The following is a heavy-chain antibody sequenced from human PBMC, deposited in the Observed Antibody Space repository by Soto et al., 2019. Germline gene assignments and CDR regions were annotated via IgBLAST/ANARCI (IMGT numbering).Heavy chain of an antibody. Sequence: EVQLLESGGGLVQPGGSLRLSCAASGFTFSSYAMSWVRQAPGKGLEWVSAISGSGGSTYYADSVKGRFTISRDKSKNTLYLQMNSLRAVDTAVYYCAKDSQGSYYYDSSGYYRSVYAFDIWGQGTMVTVSS. CDR1: GFTFSSYA. CDR2: ISGSGGST. J-gene: IGHJ3*02. V-gene: IGHV3-23*01. D-gene: IGHD3-22*01. CDR3: AKDSQGSYYYDSSGYYRSVYAFDI.